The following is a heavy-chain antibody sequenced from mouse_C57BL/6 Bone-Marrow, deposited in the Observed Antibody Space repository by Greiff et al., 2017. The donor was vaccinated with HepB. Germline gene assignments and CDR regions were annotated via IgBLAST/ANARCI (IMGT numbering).Heavy chain of an antibody. Sequence: VKLVESGAELVRPGASVKLSCKASGYTFTDYYINWVKQRPGQGLEWIARIYPGSGNTYYNEKFKGKATLTAEKSSSTAYMQLSSLTSEDSAVYFCAKGVVAPYAMDYWGQGTSVTVSS. CDR1: GYTFTDYY. CDR2: IYPGSGNT. J-gene: IGHJ4*01. V-gene: IGHV1-76*01. CDR3: AKGVVAPYAMDY. D-gene: IGHD1-1*01.